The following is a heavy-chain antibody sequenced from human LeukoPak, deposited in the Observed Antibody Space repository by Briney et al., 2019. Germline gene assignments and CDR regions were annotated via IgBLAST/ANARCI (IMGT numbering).Heavy chain of an antibody. V-gene: IGHV4-4*07. J-gene: IGHJ4*02. Sequence: PSETLSLTCTVSGGSISSDYWSWIRQPAGKGLEWSGRIYTSGTTNYNPSLKSRVTMSVDTSKRPFSLNLSSVTAADTAVYYCASELAYWGQGTLVTVSS. CDR3: ASELAY. D-gene: IGHD1-1*01. CDR1: GGSISSDY. CDR2: IYTSGTT.